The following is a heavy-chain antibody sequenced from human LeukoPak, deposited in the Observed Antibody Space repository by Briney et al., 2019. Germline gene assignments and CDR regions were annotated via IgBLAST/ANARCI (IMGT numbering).Heavy chain of an antibody. CDR1: GFTVSNYE. CDR3: VRGRILGLESYFDC. D-gene: IGHD2/OR15-2a*01. V-gene: IGHV3-48*03. J-gene: IGHJ4*02. CDR2: LDRGSSNI. Sequence: GSLRLSCAASGFTVSNYEMHWVRQAPGKGLEWISYLDRGSSNIYYADSVRGRFTISSDNAKESVHLQMNSLRGDDTAVYYCVRGRILGLESYFDCWCQGALVTVSS.